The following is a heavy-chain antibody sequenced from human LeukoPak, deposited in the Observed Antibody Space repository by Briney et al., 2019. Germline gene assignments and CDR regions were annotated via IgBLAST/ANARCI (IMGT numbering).Heavy chain of an antibody. V-gene: IGHV1-18*01. CDR2: ISAYNGNT. CDR1: GFTFTSYG. Sequence: ASVKVSCKASGFTFTSYGISWVRQAPGQGLEWMGWISAYNGNTNYAQKLQGRVTMTTDTSTSTAYMELRSLRSDDTAVYYCARDRYYDSSGYYGLFGYWGQGTLVTVSS. CDR3: ARDRYYDSSGYYGLFGY. J-gene: IGHJ4*02. D-gene: IGHD3-22*01.